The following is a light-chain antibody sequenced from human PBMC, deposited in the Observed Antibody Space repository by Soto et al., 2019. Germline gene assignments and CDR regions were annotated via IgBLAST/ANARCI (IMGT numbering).Light chain of an antibody. J-gene: IGKJ5*01. V-gene: IGKV1-39*01. Sequence: DIQMTQSTSTLSAALGDRVTITFWTSQTISTYLNWYQHKPGKAPEVLIYAASNLQSGVPSRFSGSGSGTDFTLTISSLQPADSATYYCQQSYRTPITFGQGTRLEIK. CDR3: QQSYRTPIT. CDR2: AAS. CDR1: QTISTY.